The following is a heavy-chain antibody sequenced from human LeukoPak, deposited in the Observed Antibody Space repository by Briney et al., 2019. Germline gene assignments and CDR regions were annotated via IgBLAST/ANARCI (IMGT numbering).Heavy chain of an antibody. D-gene: IGHD2-21*02. CDR2: ISYDGSNK. V-gene: IGHV3-30-3*01. CDR3: ARDRRIVVVTAPEL. CDR1: GFTFSSYA. Sequence: GRSLRLSCAASGFTFSSYAMHWVRQAPGKGLEWVAVISYDGSNKYYADSVKGRFTISRDNSKNTLYLQMNSLRAEDTAVYYCARDRRIVVVTAPELWGQGTLVTVSS. J-gene: IGHJ4*02.